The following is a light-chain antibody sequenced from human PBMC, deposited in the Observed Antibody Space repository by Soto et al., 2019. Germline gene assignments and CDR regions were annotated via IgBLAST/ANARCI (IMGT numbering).Light chain of an antibody. Sequence: QSALTQPPSASGSPGQSVTISCTGTSSDIGGYNYVSWYQQHPGKAPKLIISEVINRPSGVPDHFSGSKSDNTASLTVSGLRTEDEADYYCKSYAGSNTWVFGGGTKLTVL. J-gene: IGLJ3*02. CDR2: EVI. V-gene: IGLV2-8*01. CDR3: KSYAGSNTWV. CDR1: SSDIGGYNY.